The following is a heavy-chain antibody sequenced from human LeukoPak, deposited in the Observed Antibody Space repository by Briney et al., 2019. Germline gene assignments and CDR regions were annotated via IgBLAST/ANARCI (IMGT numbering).Heavy chain of an antibody. CDR1: GYSFTNYG. CDR3: ARVRWFGELFSDY. J-gene: IGHJ4*02. D-gene: IGHD3-10*01. CDR2: ISVNNADT. Sequence: ASVKVSCKASGYSFTNYGISWVRQAPGQGLQWMGWISVNNADTNYAQNFQGRVTLTTDTSTGTAYMELRSLRADDTAVYYCARVRWFGELFSDYWGQGTLVTVSS. V-gene: IGHV1-18*01.